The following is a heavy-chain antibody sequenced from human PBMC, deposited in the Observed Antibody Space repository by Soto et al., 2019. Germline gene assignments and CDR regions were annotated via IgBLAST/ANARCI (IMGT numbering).Heavy chain of an antibody. CDR1: GFTFSSYG. V-gene: IGHV3-30*18. CDR2: ISYDGSNK. Sequence: GGSLRLSCAASGFTFSSYGMHWVRQAPGKGLEWVAVISYDGSNKYYADSVKGRFTISRDNSKNTLYLQMNSLRAEDTAVYYCAKGVQSHFDYWGQGTLVTGSS. CDR3: AKGVQSHFDY. J-gene: IGHJ4*02. D-gene: IGHD1-1*01.